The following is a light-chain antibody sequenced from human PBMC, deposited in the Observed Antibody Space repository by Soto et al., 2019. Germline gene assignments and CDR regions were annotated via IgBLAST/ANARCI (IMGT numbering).Light chain of an antibody. V-gene: IGKV4-1*01. CDR2: WAP. CDR1: QSVLYSSNSKNY. Sequence: DIVMTQSPDSLAVSLGERATINCKSSQSVLYSSNSKNYLGWYQLKPGQPPKLLIYWAPTRESGVPDRFSGSASGTDFTLTISSLQAEDVAVYYCQQYYTTPWTFGQGTKVEIK. CDR3: QQYYTTPWT. J-gene: IGKJ1*01.